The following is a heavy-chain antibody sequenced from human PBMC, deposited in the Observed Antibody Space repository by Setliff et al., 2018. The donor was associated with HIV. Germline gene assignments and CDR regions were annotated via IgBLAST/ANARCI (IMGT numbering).Heavy chain of an antibody. J-gene: IGHJ4*02. Sequence: PGGSLRLSCAASGFTFSDYNMNWVRQAPGKGLEWVSYINYASGTIYYADSVKGRFTVSRDNAKNSLYLQMNSLSAEDTAVYYCAAGDGGGSYHRFFEFWGQGTLVTVSS. CDR1: GFTFSDYN. V-gene: IGHV3-48*01. CDR3: AAGDGGGSYHRFFEF. D-gene: IGHD1-26*01. CDR2: INYASGTI.